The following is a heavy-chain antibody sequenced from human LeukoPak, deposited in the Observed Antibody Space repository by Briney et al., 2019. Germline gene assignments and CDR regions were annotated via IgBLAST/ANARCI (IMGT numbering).Heavy chain of an antibody. CDR2: IYYSGST. V-gene: IGHV4-39*07. Sequence: PSETLSLTCTVYGGSISSSSYYWGWIRQPPGKGLEWIGRIYYSGSTYYNPSLKSRVTISVDTSKNQFSLKLSSVTAADTAVYYCASPSLYTVANGDAFDIWGQGTMVTVSS. D-gene: IGHD4-23*01. J-gene: IGHJ3*02. CDR1: GGSISSSSYY. CDR3: ASPSLYTVANGDAFDI.